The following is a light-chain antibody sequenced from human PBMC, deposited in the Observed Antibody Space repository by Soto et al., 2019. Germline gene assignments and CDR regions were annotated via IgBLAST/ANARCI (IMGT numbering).Light chain of an antibody. Sequence: SPGTLSLSPGERATLSCRASQSFSSTYLAWYQQKPGQAPRLLIYGASSRATGIPDRFSGGGSGTDFSLTITRLDPEDFAVYYCQPYSTSPVTFGQGTRLEIK. V-gene: IGKV3-20*01. J-gene: IGKJ5*01. CDR3: QPYSTSPVT. CDR1: QSFSSTY. CDR2: GAS.